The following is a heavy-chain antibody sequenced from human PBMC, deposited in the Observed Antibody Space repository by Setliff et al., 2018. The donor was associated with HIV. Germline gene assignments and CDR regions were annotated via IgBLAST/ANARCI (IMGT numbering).Heavy chain of an antibody. V-gene: IGHV3-43D*04. D-gene: IGHD6-19*01. CDR1: GFTFDDYA. Sequence: GGSLRLSCAASGFTFDDYAMHWVRQAPGKGLEWVSLISWDGGGTYYAGSVKGRFTISRDNSKNSLYLQMNSLRAEDTAFYYCAKGYRRSSGWPEYYYYALDVWGQGTTVTVSS. CDR3: AKGYRRSSGWPEYYYYALDV. CDR2: ISWDGGGT. J-gene: IGHJ6*02.